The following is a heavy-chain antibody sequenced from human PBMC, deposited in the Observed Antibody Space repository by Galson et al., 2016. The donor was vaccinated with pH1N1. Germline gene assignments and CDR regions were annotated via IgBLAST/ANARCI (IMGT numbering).Heavy chain of an antibody. Sequence: SLRLSCAASGFTFTNYGMSWVRQAPGKGLEWVSSIGDRADSEYYLDSVKGRFTISRDDSTDTLYLQMTSLSAEDTAVYYCAKERHGDYALLYGMDVWGQGTTVIVSS. CDR1: GFTFTNYG. CDR3: AKERHGDYALLYGMDV. CDR2: IGDRADSE. J-gene: IGHJ6*02. V-gene: IGHV3-23*01. D-gene: IGHD4-17*01.